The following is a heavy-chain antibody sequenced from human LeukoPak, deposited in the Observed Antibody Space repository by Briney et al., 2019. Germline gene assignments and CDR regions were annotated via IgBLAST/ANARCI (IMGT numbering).Heavy chain of an antibody. CDR2: ITASGNST. J-gene: IGHJ4*02. CDR3: AKDPGGGFSTGYDYFDY. CDR1: GFTFRHYA. V-gene: IGHV3-23*01. Sequence: PGGSLRLSCAASGFTFRHYAMSWVRQAPGKGLEWVSAITASGNSTYYPDSVKGRFTISRDNSKNTLYLLLNSLRAEDTAVYYCAKDPGGGFSTGYDYFDYWGQGTLVTVSS. D-gene: IGHD3/OR15-3a*01.